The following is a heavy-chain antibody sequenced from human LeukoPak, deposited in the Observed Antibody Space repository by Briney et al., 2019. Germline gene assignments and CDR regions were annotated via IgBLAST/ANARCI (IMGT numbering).Heavy chain of an antibody. V-gene: IGHV1-18*01. Sequence: ASLMVSCAASGYIFTNYAISWVRQAPGQGLEWMGWISTYNGNTKNAQKLQGRVTITTDTSTSTAYMELRTLRSDDTAVYYWAIDDKVRLGELSHFDYWGQGTLVTVSS. CDR3: AIDDKVRLGELSHFDY. J-gene: IGHJ4*02. CDR2: ISTYNGNT. D-gene: IGHD3-16*02. CDR1: GYIFTNYA.